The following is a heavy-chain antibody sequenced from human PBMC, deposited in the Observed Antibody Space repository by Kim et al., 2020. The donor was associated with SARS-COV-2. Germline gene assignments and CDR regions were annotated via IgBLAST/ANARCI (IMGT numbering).Heavy chain of an antibody. D-gene: IGHD3-9*01. Sequence: GGSLRLSCEVSGFTFSRHDMKWVRQGLGKGLEWISSISSGGSYIYYADSVKGRFTVSRDNAKNSLFLQMNSLRVEDTAVYYCVRDPYYEVLTGYVAGMDVWGQGTTVTVSS. J-gene: IGHJ6*02. V-gene: IGHV3-21*06. CDR3: VRDPYYEVLTGYVAGMDV. CDR2: ISSGGSYI. CDR1: GFTFSRHD.